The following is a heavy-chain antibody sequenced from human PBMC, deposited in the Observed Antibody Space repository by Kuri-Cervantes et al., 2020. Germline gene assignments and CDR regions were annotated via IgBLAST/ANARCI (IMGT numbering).Heavy chain of an antibody. D-gene: IGHD2-8*01. Sequence: GESLKISCAASGFTFSSYGMHWVRQAPGKGLGWVAVISYDGSNKYYADSVKGRFTISRDNSKNTLYLQMNSLRAEDTAVYYCARAIDCTNGVRLDYGMDVWGQGTTVTVSS. V-gene: IGHV3-30*03. CDR1: GFTFSSYG. CDR2: ISYDGSNK. CDR3: ARAIDCTNGVRLDYGMDV. J-gene: IGHJ6*02.